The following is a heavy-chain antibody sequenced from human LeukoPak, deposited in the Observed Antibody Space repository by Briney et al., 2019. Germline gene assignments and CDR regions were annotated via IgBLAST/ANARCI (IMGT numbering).Heavy chain of an antibody. CDR2: ISETSDYI. CDR1: GFAFSSCS. V-gene: IGHV3-21*01. Sequence: PGGSLRLSCAASGFAFSSCSMNWVRQAPGKGLEWVSSISETSDYIYSADSVKGRFTISRDNSKNTLYLQMNSLRAEDTAVYYCARENGSPSGGFDPWGQGTLVTVSS. J-gene: IGHJ5*02. D-gene: IGHD3-10*01. CDR3: ARENGSPSGGFDP.